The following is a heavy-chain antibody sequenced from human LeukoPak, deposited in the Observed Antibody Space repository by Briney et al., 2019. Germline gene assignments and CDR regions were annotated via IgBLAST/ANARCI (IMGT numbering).Heavy chain of an antibody. D-gene: IGHD1-26*01. CDR1: GGSISSYY. Sequence: PSETLSLTCTVSGGSISSYYWSWIRQPPGKGLEWIGYIYYSGSTNYNPSLKSRVTISVDTSKNQFSLKLSSVTAADTAVYYCAREGKVGATTAFDYWGQGTLVTVSS. CDR2: IYYSGST. J-gene: IGHJ4*02. V-gene: IGHV4-59*01. CDR3: AREGKVGATTAFDY.